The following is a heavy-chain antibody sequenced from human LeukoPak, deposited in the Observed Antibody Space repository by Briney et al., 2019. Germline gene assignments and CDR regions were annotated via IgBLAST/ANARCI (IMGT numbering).Heavy chain of an antibody. CDR1: GGSISSYY. CDR3: ASYYYDSSGPLYFDL. J-gene: IGHJ2*01. CDR2: IYTSGST. Sequence: PSETLSLTCTVSGGSISSYYWSWIRQPAGKGLEWIGRIYTSGSTNYNPSLKSRVTMSVDTSKNQFSLKLSSVTAADTAVYYCASYYYDSSGPLYFDLWSRGTLVTVSS. V-gene: IGHV4-4*07. D-gene: IGHD3-22*01.